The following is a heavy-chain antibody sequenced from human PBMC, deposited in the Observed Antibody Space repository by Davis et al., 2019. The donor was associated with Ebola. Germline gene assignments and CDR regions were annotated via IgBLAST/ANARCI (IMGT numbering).Heavy chain of an antibody. CDR1: GYTFTSSD. Sequence: AASVKVSCKASGYTFTSSDINWVRQATGQGLEWMGWMNPNSGNTGYAQKFQGRVTMTRNTSISTAYMELSSLRSEDTAVYYCARGIKGVAANFDYWGQGTLVTVSS. J-gene: IGHJ4*02. CDR2: MNPNSGNT. CDR3: ARGIKGVAANFDY. D-gene: IGHD6-13*01. V-gene: IGHV1-8*01.